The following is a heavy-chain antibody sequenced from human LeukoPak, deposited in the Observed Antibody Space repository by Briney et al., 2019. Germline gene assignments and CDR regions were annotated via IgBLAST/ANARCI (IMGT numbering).Heavy chain of an antibody. CDR2: IYPVDSDT. CDR3: ARRGESYEWFDP. V-gene: IGHV5-51*01. Sequence: GESLNFSCQGSGYSFVSYWIAWVRQLPGKGLEWMGIIYPVDSDTRYSPSFRGQVTISADKSIDTAYLQWSSLKASDTASYYCARRGESYEWFDPWGQGTLVTVSS. CDR1: GYSFVSYW. D-gene: IGHD1-26*01. J-gene: IGHJ5*02.